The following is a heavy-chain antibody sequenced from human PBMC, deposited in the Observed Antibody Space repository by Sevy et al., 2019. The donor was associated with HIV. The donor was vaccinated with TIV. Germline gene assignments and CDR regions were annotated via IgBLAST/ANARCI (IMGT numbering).Heavy chain of an antibody. V-gene: IGHV3-23*01. Sequence: GGSLRLSCAASGFTFSKYSMSWVRQPPGKGLEWVSTLSFGCGEINYADSVKGRFTISRDNSKSSVYLQMNNLRPEDNSVYYCAREGCTKPHDYWGQGTLVTVSS. J-gene: IGHJ4*02. CDR2: LSFGCGEI. CDR3: AREGCTKPHDY. CDR1: GFTFSKYS. D-gene: IGHD2-8*01.